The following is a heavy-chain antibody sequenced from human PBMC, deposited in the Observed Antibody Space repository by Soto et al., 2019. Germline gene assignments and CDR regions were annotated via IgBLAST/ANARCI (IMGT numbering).Heavy chain of an antibody. D-gene: IGHD1-1*01. Sequence: EVQLVESGGGLVKPGESLRLSCAASGFIFSKEWMTWVRQAPGKGLEWVGRIKHKADGGTIDYAAPVKGRFTISRDDSVNMVYLQMNSLKTEETDRYFCTTDTWNWGQGTLVTVSS. J-gene: IGHJ4*02. CDR2: IKHKADGGTI. V-gene: IGHV3-15*01. CDR1: GFIFSKEW. CDR3: TTDTWN.